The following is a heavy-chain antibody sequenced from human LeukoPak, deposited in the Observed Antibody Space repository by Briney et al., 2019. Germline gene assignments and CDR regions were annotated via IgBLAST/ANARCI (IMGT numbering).Heavy chain of an antibody. J-gene: IGHJ4*02. D-gene: IGHD6-13*01. CDR2: INHSGST. CDR1: GGSFSGHY. CDR3: ARGPGIAAAGPFDY. V-gene: IGHV4-34*01. Sequence: PSETLSLTCAVYGGSFSGHYWSWIRQPPGKGLEWIGEINHSGSTNYNPSLKSRVTISVDTSKNQFSLKLSSVTAADTAVYYCARGPGIAAAGPFDYWGQGTLVTVSS.